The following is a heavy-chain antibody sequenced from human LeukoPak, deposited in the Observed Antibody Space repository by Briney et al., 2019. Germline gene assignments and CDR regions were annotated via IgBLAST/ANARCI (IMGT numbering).Heavy chain of an antibody. V-gene: IGHV3-21*01. CDR1: GFTFSSYS. D-gene: IGHD1-7*01. J-gene: IGHJ6*02. Sequence: PGGSLRLSCAASGFTFSSYSMNWVRQAPGKGLEWVSSISSSSSYIYYADSVKGRFTISRDNAKNSLYLQMNSLRAEDTAVYYCARHQRLGTGTTSASDYYYYYYGMDVWGQGTTVTVSS. CDR3: ARHQRLGTGTTSASDYYYYYYGMDV. CDR2: ISSSSSYI.